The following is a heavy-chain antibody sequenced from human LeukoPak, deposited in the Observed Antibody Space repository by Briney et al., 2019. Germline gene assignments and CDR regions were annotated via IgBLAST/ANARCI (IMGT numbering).Heavy chain of an antibody. CDR3: ARDWLTAVADG. Sequence: SETLSLTCTVSGYSISSGYYWGWIRQPPGKGLEWVGSIYHSGSAYYNPSLKSRVAISVDTSKNQFSLQLSSVTAADTAVYYCARDWLTAVADGWGQGTLVTVSS. V-gene: IGHV4-38-2*02. J-gene: IGHJ4*02. CDR2: IYHSGSA. D-gene: IGHD6-19*01. CDR1: GYSISSGYY.